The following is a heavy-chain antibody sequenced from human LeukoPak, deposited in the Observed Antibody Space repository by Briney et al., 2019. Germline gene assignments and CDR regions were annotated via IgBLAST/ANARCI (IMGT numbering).Heavy chain of an antibody. D-gene: IGHD3-16*01. CDR1: GFTFSSYG. CDR3: ARDMTHVGYFQH. Sequence: GGSLRLSCAASGFTFSSYGMHWVRQAPGKGLEWVAFIRYDGSNKYYADSVKGRLTISRDNSKNTLYLQMNSLRAEDTAVYYCARDMTHVGYFQHWGQGTLVTVSS. V-gene: IGHV3-30*02. J-gene: IGHJ1*01. CDR2: IRYDGSNK.